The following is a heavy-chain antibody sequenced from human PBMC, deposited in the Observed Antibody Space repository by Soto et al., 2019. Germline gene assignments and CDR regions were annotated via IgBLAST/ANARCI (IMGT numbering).Heavy chain of an antibody. CDR2: IYYSGST. Sequence: PSETLSLTCTVSGGSISSGGYYWSWIRQHPGKGLEWIGYIYYSGSTYYNPSLKSRVTISVDTSKNQFSLKLSSVTAADTAVYYCARVGVLTYYYDSSGYTIGDSGQGTLVTVSS. V-gene: IGHV4-31*03. CDR3: ARVGVLTYYYDSSGYTIGD. CDR1: GGSISSGGYY. D-gene: IGHD3-22*01. J-gene: IGHJ4*02.